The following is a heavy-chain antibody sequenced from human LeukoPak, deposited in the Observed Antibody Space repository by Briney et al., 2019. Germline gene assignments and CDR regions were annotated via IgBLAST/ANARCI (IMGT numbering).Heavy chain of an antibody. CDR2: INHSGST. CDR1: GGSFCGYY. CDR3: ARGRREIVVAGQWSVRAFDV. Sequence: SETLSLSCAVYGGSFCGYYWNWLRQPPGKGLEWIGEINHSGSTNYNPSLKSRVTISADTSKKQFSLKLSSVTVADTAVYYCARGRREIVVAGQWSVRAFDVWGQGTMVTVSS. J-gene: IGHJ3*01. V-gene: IGHV4-34*01. D-gene: IGHD6-19*01.